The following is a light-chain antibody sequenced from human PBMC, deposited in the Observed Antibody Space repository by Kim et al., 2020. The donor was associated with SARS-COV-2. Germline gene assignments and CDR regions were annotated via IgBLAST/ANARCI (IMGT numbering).Light chain of an antibody. J-gene: IGKJ3*01. V-gene: IGKV3-20*01. Sequence: EIVLTPSPGTLSLSPGERATLSCRASQSVSSSYLAWYQQKPGQPPRLLIYGASSRATGIPDRFSGSGSGTDFTLTISRLEPEDFAVYYCQQYGSPLFTFGPGTKVDI. CDR1: QSVSSSY. CDR3: QQYGSPLFT. CDR2: GAS.